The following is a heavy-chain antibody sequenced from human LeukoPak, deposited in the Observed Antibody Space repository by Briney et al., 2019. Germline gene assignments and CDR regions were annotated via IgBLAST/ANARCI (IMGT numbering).Heavy chain of an antibody. Sequence: SETLSLTCTVSGDSISPYYWSWTRQPPGKGLEWIGYIYYTGSGSTSSNPSLKSRVTISVDTSKNQFSLKLSSVTAADTAVYHCARHSRAGYYDSSGYYLDPPPNDAFDIWGQGTMVTVSS. D-gene: IGHD3-22*01. J-gene: IGHJ3*02. CDR1: GDSISPYY. CDR3: ARHSRAGYYDSSGYYLDPPPNDAFDI. CDR2: IYYTGSGST. V-gene: IGHV4-59*08.